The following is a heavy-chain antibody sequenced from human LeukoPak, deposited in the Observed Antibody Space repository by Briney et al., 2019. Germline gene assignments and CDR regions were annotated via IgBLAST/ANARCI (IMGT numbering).Heavy chain of an antibody. D-gene: IGHD3-10*01. V-gene: IGHV4-34*01. CDR1: GGSFSGYY. CDR3: ASYKGA. J-gene: IGHJ5*02. Sequence: SETLSLTCAVYGGSFSGYYWSWIRQPPGMGLEWIGEINHSGSTNYNPSLKSRVTISVDTSKNQFSLQLSSVTAADTAVYYCASYKGAWGQGTLVTVSS. CDR2: INHSGST.